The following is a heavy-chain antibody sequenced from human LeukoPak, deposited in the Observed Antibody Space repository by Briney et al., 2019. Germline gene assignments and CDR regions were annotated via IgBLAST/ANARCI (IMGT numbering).Heavy chain of an antibody. J-gene: IGHJ4*02. CDR2: MNPNSGNT. CDR3: ARGTLSSSYDY. CDR1: GGTFSSYA. Sequence: GASVKVSCKASGGTFSSYAVSWVRLTPGQGLEWMGWMNPNSGNTGYAQKFQGRVTMTRNTSISTAYMELSSLRSEDTAVYYCARGTLSSSYDYWGQGTLVTVSS. D-gene: IGHD6-6*01. V-gene: IGHV1-8*01.